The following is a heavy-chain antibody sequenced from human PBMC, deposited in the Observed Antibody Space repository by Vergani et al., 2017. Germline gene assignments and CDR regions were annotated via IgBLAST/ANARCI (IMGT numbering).Heavy chain of an antibody. Sequence: QVQLVQSGAEVKKPGASVKVSCKASGYTFTSYYMHWVRQAPGQGLEWMGGIIPIFGTANYAQKFQGRVTITADESTSTAYMELSSLRSEDTAVYYCAYEGGVKTYGMDVWGQGTTVTVSS. V-gene: IGHV1-69*01. D-gene: IGHD3-16*01. CDR3: AYEGGVKTYGMDV. CDR1: GYTFTSYY. J-gene: IGHJ6*02. CDR2: IIPIFGTA.